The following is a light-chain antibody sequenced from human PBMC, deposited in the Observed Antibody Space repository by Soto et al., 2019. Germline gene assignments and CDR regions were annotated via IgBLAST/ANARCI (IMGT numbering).Light chain of an antibody. J-gene: IGKJ1*01. CDR2: GAS. Sequence: EIVLTQSPGTLSLSPRERATLSCRASQGVSNAYLAWYQHKVGQSPRLLIYGASNRAPGIPDRFSGSGSGTDFTLTISRLEPEDFAVYYCQQYAASLRTFGQGTQVEVK. CDR1: QGVSNAY. CDR3: QQYAASLRT. V-gene: IGKV3-20*01.